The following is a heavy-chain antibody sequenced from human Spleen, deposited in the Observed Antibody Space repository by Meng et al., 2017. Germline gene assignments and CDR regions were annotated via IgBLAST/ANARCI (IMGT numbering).Heavy chain of an antibody. CDR3: ARGPTTMAHDFDY. Sequence: QVQLTQRAPGLFWPWETLTRPCVVSGGSFSHYNWTSIRQPSGKGLGWIGAINHGGSTNYNPSLESRATISVDTSQNNLSLKLSSVIAADSAVYYCARGPTTMAHDFDYWGQGTLVTVSS. CDR1: GGSFSHYN. J-gene: IGHJ4*02. D-gene: IGHD4-11*01. CDR2: INHGGST. V-gene: IGHV4-34*01.